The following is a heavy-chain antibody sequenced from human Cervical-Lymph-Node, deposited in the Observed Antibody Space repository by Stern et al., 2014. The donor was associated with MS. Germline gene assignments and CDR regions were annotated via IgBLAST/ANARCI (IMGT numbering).Heavy chain of an antibody. J-gene: IGHJ4*02. CDR3: ARRNGDLAFDY. V-gene: IGHV5-51*01. Sequence: EVQLVQSGAEVKKPGESLQISCQGSGFSLTGYWIGWVRQMPGKGLEWMGNIYPEDSDTRHSPSYQGQVTISVDKSISTAYLQWSSLRASDTAMYFCARRNGDLAFDYWGQGTLVTVSS. CDR2: IYPEDSDT. D-gene: IGHD2-21*01. CDR1: GFSLTGYW.